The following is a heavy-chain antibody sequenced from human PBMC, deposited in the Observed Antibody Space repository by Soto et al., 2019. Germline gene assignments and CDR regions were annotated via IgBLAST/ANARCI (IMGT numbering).Heavy chain of an antibody. CDR3: AKGKPTGDIDWFDT. V-gene: IGHV3-23*01. J-gene: IGHJ5*02. CDR1: GFTLQNYA. CDR2: LIGGHYGT. Sequence: GGSLRLSCTASGFTLQNYAMAWVRQAPGKGLEWVSTLIGGHYGTAYSYSVKGRFTVSRDNSKNCLYLQMNSLGVEDTAMYFCAKGKPTGDIDWFDTWGQGSLVTVSS. D-gene: IGHD3-10*01.